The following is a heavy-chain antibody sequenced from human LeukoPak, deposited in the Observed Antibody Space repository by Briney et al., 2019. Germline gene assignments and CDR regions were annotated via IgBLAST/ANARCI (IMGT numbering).Heavy chain of an antibody. CDR3: AAGGVHYYDSSADY. CDR2: ITTSSSYI. CDR1: GFTFSRSS. D-gene: IGHD3-22*01. J-gene: IGHJ4*02. Sequence: GGSLRLSCAASGFTFSRSSMNWVRQAPGKGLEWVSSITTSSSYIYYADSVKGRFTISRDNAKNSLYLQMDSLRGEDTAVYYCAAGGVHYYDSSADYWGQGTLVTVSS. V-gene: IGHV3-21*01.